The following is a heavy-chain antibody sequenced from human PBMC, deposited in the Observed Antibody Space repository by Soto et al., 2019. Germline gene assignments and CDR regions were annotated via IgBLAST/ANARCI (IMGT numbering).Heavy chain of an antibody. V-gene: IGHV4-30-2*01. Sequence: PSETLSLTCAVSGDSISTGGFSWTWIRQPPGGGLEWIGNIYHSGTASYNPALTSRVTISIDISKNLFSLTLRSVTAADTALYFCARDRRSLYYDGSGLDDWGQGTLVTVSS. CDR2: IYHSGTA. CDR3: ARDRRSLYYDGSGLDD. J-gene: IGHJ4*02. D-gene: IGHD3-22*01. CDR1: GDSISTGGFS.